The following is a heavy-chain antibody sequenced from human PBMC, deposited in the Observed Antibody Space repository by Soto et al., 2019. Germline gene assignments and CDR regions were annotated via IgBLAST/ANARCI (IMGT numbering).Heavy chain of an antibody. Sequence: EASVKVSCKASGYTFTSYGISWVRQAPGQGLEWMGWISAYNGNTNYAQKLQGRVTMTTDTSTSTAYMELRSLRSDDTAVYYCARAPIDFWSGRHDYWGQGTLVTVSS. J-gene: IGHJ4*02. CDR2: ISAYNGNT. CDR3: ARAPIDFWSGRHDY. D-gene: IGHD3-3*01. V-gene: IGHV1-18*01. CDR1: GYTFTSYG.